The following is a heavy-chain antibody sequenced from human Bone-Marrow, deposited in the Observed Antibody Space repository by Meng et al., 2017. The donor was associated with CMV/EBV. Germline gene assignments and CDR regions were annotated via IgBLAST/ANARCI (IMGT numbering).Heavy chain of an antibody. CDR3: ARLDIVVVPARNENYYYYGMDV. CDR1: GYTFTSYD. J-gene: IGHJ6*02. Sequence: ASVKVSCKASGYTFTSYDINWVRQATGQGLEWMGWMNPNSGNTGYAQKFQGRVTMTRNTSISTAYMELSSLRSEDTAVYYCARLDIVVVPARNENYYYYGMDVWGQGTTVTVSS. CDR2: MNPNSGNT. V-gene: IGHV1-8*01. D-gene: IGHD2-2*03.